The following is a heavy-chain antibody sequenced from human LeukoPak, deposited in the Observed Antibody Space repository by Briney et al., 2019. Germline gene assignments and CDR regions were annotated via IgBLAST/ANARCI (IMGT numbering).Heavy chain of an antibody. CDR2: IIPNSGDT. D-gene: IGHD3-9*01. CDR1: GYTFTGYY. J-gene: IGHJ6*04. Sequence: ASVKVSCKASGYTFTGYYMHWVRQAPGQGLEWMGSIIPNSGDTNYAQKLQGRVTMTRDTSISTAYMELSRLRADDTAVYYGAKGDYDILTLVAWGKGTTATISS. CDR3: AKGDYDILTLVA. V-gene: IGHV1-2*02.